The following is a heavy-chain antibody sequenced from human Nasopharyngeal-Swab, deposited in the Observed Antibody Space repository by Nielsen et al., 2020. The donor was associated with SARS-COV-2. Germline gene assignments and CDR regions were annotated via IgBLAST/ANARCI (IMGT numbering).Heavy chain of an antibody. J-gene: IGHJ4*02. Sequence: SETLSRTCTGSGGSISSSSYYWGWIRQPPGKGLEWIGSIYYSGSTYYNPSVKSRVTISVDTSKNQVALKLSSVTAADTAVYYCAPLGRHTIFGVVNDYWGQGTLVTVSS. CDR2: IYYSGST. CDR3: APLGRHTIFGVVNDY. CDR1: GGSISSSSYY. D-gene: IGHD3-3*01. V-gene: IGHV4-39*01.